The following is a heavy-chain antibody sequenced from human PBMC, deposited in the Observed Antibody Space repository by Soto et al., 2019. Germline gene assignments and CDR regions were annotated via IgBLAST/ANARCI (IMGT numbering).Heavy chain of an antibody. D-gene: IGHD3-10*01. V-gene: IGHV1-69*06. CDR3: ARGQYYSSGSAATSYFYFGIDV. Sequence: QLQLEQSGPEVKKPGSSVKVSCKASGRSFSSDGVSWVRQAPGQGLEWMGGIIPVFGNTKYVQRFQGRLTITADKSTSTGYMEMSSLSSEDTAVDFCARGQYYSSGSAATSYFYFGIDVWGQGTTVIVSS. J-gene: IGHJ6*02. CDR2: IIPVFGNT. CDR1: GRSFSSDG.